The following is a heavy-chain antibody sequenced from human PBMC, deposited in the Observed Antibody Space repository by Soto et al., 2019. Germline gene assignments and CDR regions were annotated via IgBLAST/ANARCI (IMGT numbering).Heavy chain of an antibody. J-gene: IGHJ2*01. CDR1: GFTFSSYS. V-gene: IGHV3-30-3*01. CDR3: ARDPLWGTAMVLWYFDL. Sequence: QVQLVESGGGVVQPGRSLRLSCAASGFTFSSYSMHWVRQTPGKGLEWVAVISYDGSNKYYADSVKGPFTISRDNSKNALYLQMNSLRAEDTAVYYCARDPLWGTAMVLWYFDLWGRGTLFTVSS. D-gene: IGHD5-18*01. CDR2: ISYDGSNK.